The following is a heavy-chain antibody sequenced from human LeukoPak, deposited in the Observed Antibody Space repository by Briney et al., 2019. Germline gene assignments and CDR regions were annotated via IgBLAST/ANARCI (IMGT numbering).Heavy chain of an antibody. CDR3: GKHSLYGSGSYSPWNWFDP. D-gene: IGHD3-10*01. Sequence: GGSLRLSCAASGFTFSSYAMSWVRQAPGKGLEWVSAISGSGGSTYYADSVKGRFTISRDNSKNTLYLQMNSLRAEDTAVYYCGKHSLYGSGSYSPWNWFDPWGQGTLVAVSS. V-gene: IGHV3-23*01. J-gene: IGHJ5*02. CDR2: ISGSGGST. CDR1: GFTFSSYA.